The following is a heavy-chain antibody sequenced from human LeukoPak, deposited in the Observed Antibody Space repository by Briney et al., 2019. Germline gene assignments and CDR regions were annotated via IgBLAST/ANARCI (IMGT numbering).Heavy chain of an antibody. CDR2: ISYSGTT. CDR3: ARDRGPDCSGGGCWDY. D-gene: IGHD2-15*01. J-gene: IGHJ4*02. Sequence: PSETLSLTCTVSGGSISRYSWSWIRQPPGKGLEWIGYISYSGTTNYNPSLKSRVTISVDTSKNQFSLKLSSVTAADTAVYYCARDRGPDCSGGGCWDYWGQGTQVTVSS. CDR1: GGSISRYS. V-gene: IGHV4-59*01.